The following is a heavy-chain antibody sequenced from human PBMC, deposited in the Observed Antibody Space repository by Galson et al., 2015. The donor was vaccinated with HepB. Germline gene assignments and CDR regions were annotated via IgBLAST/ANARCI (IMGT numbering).Heavy chain of an antibody. Sequence: CAISGDSVSSNSAAWSWIRQSPSRGLEWLGRTYYRSKWSNDYVVSVKSRITINSDTSKNQFSLQLNSVTPEDTAVYYCARVVAGLGYFDYWGQGTLVTVSS. J-gene: IGHJ4*02. CDR3: ARVVAGLGYFDY. D-gene: IGHD3/OR15-3a*01. V-gene: IGHV6-1*01. CDR1: GDSVSSNSAA. CDR2: TYYRSKWSN.